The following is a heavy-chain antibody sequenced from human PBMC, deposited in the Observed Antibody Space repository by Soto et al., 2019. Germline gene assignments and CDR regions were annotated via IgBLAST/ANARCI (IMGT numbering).Heavy chain of an antibody. CDR1: GFTFSIYA. J-gene: IGHJ4*02. V-gene: IGHV3-64D*06. Sequence: GGSLRLSCSASGFTFSIYAMHWVRQAPGKGLEYASSISTNGGSTDYADSVKGRFTISRDNSKNTVYLQMSSLRVEDTAVYYCVKGEYCYDGSAYYPFDYWGQGTLVTVSS. D-gene: IGHD3-22*01. CDR2: ISTNGGST. CDR3: VKGEYCYDGSAYYPFDY.